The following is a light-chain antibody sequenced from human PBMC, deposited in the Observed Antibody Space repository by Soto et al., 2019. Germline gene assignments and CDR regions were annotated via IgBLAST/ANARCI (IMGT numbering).Light chain of an antibody. CDR1: SSDVGDYKY. CDR2: EVS. J-gene: IGLJ2*01. CDR3: SSYTSSSTLG. Sequence: QSVLTQPASVSGSPGQSITISCTGTSSDVGDYKYVSWYQQHPGKAPKLIIYEVSNRPSGVSNRFSGSKSGNTASLTISGLQAEDEADYYCSSYTSSSTLGFGGGTKLTVL. V-gene: IGLV2-14*01.